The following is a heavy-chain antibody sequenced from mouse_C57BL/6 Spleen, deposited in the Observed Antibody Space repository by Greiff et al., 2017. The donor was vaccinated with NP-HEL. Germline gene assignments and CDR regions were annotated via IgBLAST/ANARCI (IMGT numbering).Heavy chain of an antibody. Sequence: EVKLMESGGGLVKPGGSLTLSCAASGFTFSSYAMSWVRQTPEKRLEWVATISDGGSYTYYPDNVKGRFTISRDNAKNNLYLQMSHLKSEDTAMYYCARDHYYGSSSSYAMDYWGQGTSVTVSS. CDR2: ISDGGSYT. J-gene: IGHJ4*01. CDR1: GFTFSSYA. D-gene: IGHD1-1*01. V-gene: IGHV5-4*01. CDR3: ARDHYYGSSSSYAMDY.